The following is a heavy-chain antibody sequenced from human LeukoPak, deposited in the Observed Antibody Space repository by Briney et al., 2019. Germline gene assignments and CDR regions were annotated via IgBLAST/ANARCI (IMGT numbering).Heavy chain of an antibody. V-gene: IGHV4-34*01. J-gene: IGHJ5*02. CDR2: INHSGSS. CDR1: GGSFSAYY. CDR3: APRGDIEHSYVYGKWFDP. D-gene: IGHD5-18*01. Sequence: SETLSLTCAVYGGSFSAYYWTWIRQPPGGGLEWIGEINHSGSSNYNSSLRSRVPISVDTSYKQFSLRLSSVTAADTAVYYCAPRGDIEHSYVYGKWFDPWGQGPRVTVSS.